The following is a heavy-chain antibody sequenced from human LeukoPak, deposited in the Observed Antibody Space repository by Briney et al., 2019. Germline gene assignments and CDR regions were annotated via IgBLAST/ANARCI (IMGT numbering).Heavy chain of an antibody. D-gene: IGHD4-17*01. J-gene: IGHJ3*02. V-gene: IGHV5-51*01. CDR3: ARFTAEVTTAAFDI. CDR2: IYPGDSDT. CDR1: GYSFTSYW. Sequence: GESLKIPCKGSGYSFTSYWIGWVRQMPGKGLEWMGIIYPGDSDTRYSPSFQGQITISADKSISTAYLQWSSLKASDTAMYYCARFTAEVTTAAFDIWGQGTMVTVSS.